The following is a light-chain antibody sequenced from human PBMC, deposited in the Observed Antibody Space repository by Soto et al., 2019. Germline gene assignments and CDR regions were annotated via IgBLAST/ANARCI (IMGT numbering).Light chain of an antibody. Sequence: EIVMTQSPATLSVYRGERATLSCRASQSVSSNLAWYQQKPGQTPKLLIYVASTRATGIPARFSGSGSGTEFTLTISSLQSEDFAVYYCQQYNVWPLTFGGGTKVEFK. V-gene: IGKV3-15*01. J-gene: IGKJ4*01. CDR2: VAS. CDR1: QSVSSN. CDR3: QQYNVWPLT.